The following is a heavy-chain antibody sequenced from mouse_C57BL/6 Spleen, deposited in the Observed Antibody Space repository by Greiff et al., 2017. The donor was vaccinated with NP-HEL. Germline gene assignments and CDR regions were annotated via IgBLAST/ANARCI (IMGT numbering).Heavy chain of an antibody. J-gene: IGHJ1*03. Sequence: EVKLMESGGGLVQPGGSMKLSCVASGFTFSNYWMNWVRQSPEKGLEWVAQIRLKSDNYATHYAESVKGRFTISRDDSKSSVYLQMNNLRAEDTGIYYCTGGGGYFWYFDVWGTGTTVTVSS. CDR3: TGGGGYFWYFDV. D-gene: IGHD2-3*01. CDR1: GFTFSNYW. CDR2: IRLKSDNYAT. V-gene: IGHV6-3*01.